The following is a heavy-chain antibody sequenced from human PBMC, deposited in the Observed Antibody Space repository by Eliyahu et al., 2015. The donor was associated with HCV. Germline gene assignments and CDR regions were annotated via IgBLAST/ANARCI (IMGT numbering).Heavy chain of an antibody. CDR1: GFTFXGPP. D-gene: IGHD6-19*01. J-gene: IGHJ4*02. CDR3: TRVPYSSGWYEWLDY. CDR2: IRDKGNSYAT. Sequence: EVQLVESGGGLVQPGGSLKLSCAASGFTFXGPPIXWVRQASGKGLEWVGRIRDKGNSYATTYAASVKGRFTISRDDSRNTAYLQMNSLKTEDTAVYYCTRVPYSSGWYEWLDYWGQGTLVTVSS. V-gene: IGHV3-73*02.